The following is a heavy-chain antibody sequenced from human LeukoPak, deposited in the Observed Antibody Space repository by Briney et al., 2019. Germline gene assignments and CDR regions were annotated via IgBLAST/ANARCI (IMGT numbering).Heavy chain of an antibody. Sequence: PGGSLRLSCAASGFTFSSYGMSWVRQAPGKGLEWVSAISGSGGSTYYADSVKGRFTISRDNSKNTLYLQMNSLRAEDTAVYYCAKVSQFIAAAGTLDYWXXGTLVTVSS. J-gene: IGHJ4*02. CDR1: GFTFSSYG. D-gene: IGHD6-13*01. V-gene: IGHV3-23*01. CDR2: ISGSGGST. CDR3: AKVSQFIAAAGTLDY.